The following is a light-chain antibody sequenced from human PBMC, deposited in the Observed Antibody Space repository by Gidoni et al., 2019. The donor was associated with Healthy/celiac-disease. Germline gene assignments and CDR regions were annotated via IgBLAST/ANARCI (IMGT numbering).Light chain of an antibody. J-gene: IGKJ1*01. CDR1: QDISNY. CDR3: QKYNSAPWT. V-gene: IGKV1-27*01. Sequence: DIQMTQSPSSLSASVGDRVTITCRASQDISNYLAWYQQKPGKVPERLIYAASTLQSGVPSRFSGSGSGTDFTLTISSLQPEDVATYYCQKYNSAPWTFGQWTKVEIK. CDR2: AAS.